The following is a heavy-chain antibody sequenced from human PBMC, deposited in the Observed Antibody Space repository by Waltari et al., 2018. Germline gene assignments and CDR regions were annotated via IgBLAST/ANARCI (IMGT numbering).Heavy chain of an antibody. CDR2: INHSGST. Sequence: QVQLQQWGAGLLKPSETLSLTCAVYGGSFSGYYWSWIRQPPGKGLEWIGEINHSGSTNANTCLGSLVTISVNTSKNQFLRKLSSVAAADTAVYYCARGLLAYSWNYFAWFDPWGQGTLVTVSS. V-gene: IGHV4-34*01. J-gene: IGHJ5*02. CDR3: ARGLLAYSWNYFAWFDP. D-gene: IGHD1-7*01. CDR1: GGSFSGYY.